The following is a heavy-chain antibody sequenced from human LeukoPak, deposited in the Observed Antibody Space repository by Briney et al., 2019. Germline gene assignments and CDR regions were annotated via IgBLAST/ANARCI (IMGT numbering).Heavy chain of an antibody. J-gene: IGHJ4*02. V-gene: IGHV3-21*01. CDR1: GFTFSSYS. D-gene: IGHD2-21*02. Sequence: GGSLRLSCAASGFTFSSYSMNWVRQAPGKGLEWVSSISSSSSYIYYADSVKGRFTTSRDNAKNSLYLQMNSLRAEDTAVYYCARAQTLMTVDYWGQGTLVTVSS. CDR2: ISSSSSYI. CDR3: ARAQTLMTVDY.